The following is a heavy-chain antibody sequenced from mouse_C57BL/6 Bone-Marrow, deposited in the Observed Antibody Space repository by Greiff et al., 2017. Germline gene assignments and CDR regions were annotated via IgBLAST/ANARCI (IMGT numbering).Heavy chain of an antibody. CDR2: IDPETGGT. CDR1: GYTFTDYE. D-gene: IGHD1-1*01. CDR3: TRGITTVVAGDD. J-gene: IGHJ2*01. V-gene: IGHV1-15*01. Sequence: SGAELVRPGASVTLSCKASGYTFTDYEMHWVKQTPVHGLEWIGAIDPETGGTAYNQKFKGKAILTADKSSSTAYMELRSLTSEGSAVYYCTRGITTVVAGDDWGQGTTLTVSS.